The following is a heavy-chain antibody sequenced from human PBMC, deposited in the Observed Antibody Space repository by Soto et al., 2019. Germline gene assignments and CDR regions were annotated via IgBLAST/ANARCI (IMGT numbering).Heavy chain of an antibody. Sequence: QVQLVQSGAEVKKPGSSVKVSCKASGGTFSSYAISWVRQAPGQGLEWMGGIIPIFGTANYAQKFQGRVTITADESTSTAYMELSSLRSEDTAVYYCARGAGIAAAGTDYYGMDVWGQGTTVTVSS. J-gene: IGHJ6*02. CDR3: ARGAGIAAAGTDYYGMDV. CDR1: GGTFSSYA. V-gene: IGHV1-69*01. D-gene: IGHD6-13*01. CDR2: IIPIFGTA.